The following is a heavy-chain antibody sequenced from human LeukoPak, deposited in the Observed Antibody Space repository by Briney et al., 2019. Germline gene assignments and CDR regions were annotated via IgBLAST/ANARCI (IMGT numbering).Heavy chain of an antibody. J-gene: IGHJ4*02. CDR3: AKDEGITGRPRGLDY. CDR2: INSDGSRT. CDR1: GFTFNNYW. Sequence: PGGSLRLSCAASGFTFNNYWMHWVRQVPGTGLVWVSRINSDGSRTNYVDSVKGRFTISRDNSKNTLYLQMNSLRPEDTAVYYCAKDEGITGRPRGLDYWGQGTLVTVSS. V-gene: IGHV3-74*01. D-gene: IGHD6-13*01.